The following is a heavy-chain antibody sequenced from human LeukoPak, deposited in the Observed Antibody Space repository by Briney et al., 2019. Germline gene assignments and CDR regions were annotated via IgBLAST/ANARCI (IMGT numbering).Heavy chain of an antibody. CDR1: GGSISSSSYY. Sequence: PSETLSLTCTVSGGSISSSSYYWGWIRQSPGRGLEWIWWIYYSGSTYYNPSLKSRVTISVDTSKNQISLKLSSVTAADTAVYYCARRTYASSPFDPWGQGTLVTVSS. D-gene: IGHD6-13*01. CDR2: IYYSGST. V-gene: IGHV4-39*01. CDR3: ARRTYASSPFDP. J-gene: IGHJ5*02.